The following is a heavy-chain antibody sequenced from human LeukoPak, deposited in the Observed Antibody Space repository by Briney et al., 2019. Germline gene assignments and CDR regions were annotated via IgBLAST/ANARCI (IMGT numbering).Heavy chain of an antibody. CDR3: ARERSACGGDCRFVAPQPIDY. J-gene: IGHJ4*02. V-gene: IGHV1-18*01. D-gene: IGHD2-21*02. Sequence: ASVKVSCKASGCTFSSYAISWVRQAPGQGLEWMGWISAYNGNTNYAQKLQGRVTMTTDTSTSTAYMELRSLRSDDTAVYYCARERSACGGDCRFVAPQPIDYWGQGTLVTVSS. CDR1: GCTFSSYA. CDR2: ISAYNGNT.